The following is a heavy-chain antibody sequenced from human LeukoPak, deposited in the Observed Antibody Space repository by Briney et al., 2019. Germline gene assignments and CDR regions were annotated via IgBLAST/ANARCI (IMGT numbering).Heavy chain of an antibody. CDR1: GFTLSGYS. J-gene: IGHJ5*02. Sequence: GGSLRLSCAASGFTLSGYSMSWVRQAPGKGLEWVSSINNGSSYRYYADSVKGRFTISRDNAKNSLYLQMNSLRAEDTAVYYCARVKEYQMLYGGFDPWGQGTLVTVSS. V-gene: IGHV3-21*01. D-gene: IGHD2-2*02. CDR2: INNGSSYR. CDR3: ARVKEYQMLYGGFDP.